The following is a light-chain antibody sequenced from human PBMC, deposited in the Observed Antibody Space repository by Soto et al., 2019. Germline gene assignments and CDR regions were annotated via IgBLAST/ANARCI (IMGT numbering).Light chain of an antibody. V-gene: IGLV2-14*03. Sequence: QSALTQPASVSGSPGQSITISCTGTSSDVGAYDYVSWYQQHPDKAPKLMIYEVSNRPSGVSNRFSGSKSVNTATLTISGLQADDEADYYCISYTSSSTRVFGTETKLTVL. CDR2: EVS. J-gene: IGLJ1*01. CDR1: SSDVGAYDY. CDR3: ISYTSSSTRV.